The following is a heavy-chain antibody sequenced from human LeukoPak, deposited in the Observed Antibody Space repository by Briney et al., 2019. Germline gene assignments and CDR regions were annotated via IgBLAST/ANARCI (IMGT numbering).Heavy chain of an antibody. D-gene: IGHD2-15*01. CDR3: AKSTRPARPYYYDY. V-gene: IGHV3-23*01. CDR2: ISGGGGSK. CDR1: GFTFSSYA. Sequence: PGGSLRLSCAASGFTFSSYAMNWVRQAPGKGLEWVAAISGGGGSKYYADSVKGRFTISRDNSKNTLYLQMNSLRAEDTAVYYCAKSTRPARPYYYDYWGWGHLVTVSS. J-gene: IGHJ4*02.